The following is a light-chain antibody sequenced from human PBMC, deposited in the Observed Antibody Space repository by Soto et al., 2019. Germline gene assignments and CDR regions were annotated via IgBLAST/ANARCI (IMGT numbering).Light chain of an antibody. CDR3: SSYISTSTFCV. J-gene: IGLJ1*01. CDR1: SSDIGNYNY. CDR2: DVS. V-gene: IGLV2-14*03. Sequence: QSALTQPASVSGSPGQSITISCTGTSSDIGNYNYVSWYQQHPGKAPKLIIYDVSNRPSGVSNRFSGSKSGNAASLTISGLQADDEADYYCSSYISTSTFCVFGPGTKLTVL.